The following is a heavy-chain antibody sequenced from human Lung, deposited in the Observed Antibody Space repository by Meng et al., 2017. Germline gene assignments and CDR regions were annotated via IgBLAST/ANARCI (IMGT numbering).Heavy chain of an antibody. J-gene: IGHJ4*02. CDR1: GGSFSDYY. Sequence: QVQPQQGGAGLLKPSEPPSLTCVVSGGSFSDYYWSWIRQPPGKGLEWIGEINHSGSTNYNPSLESRATISVDTSQNNLSLKLSSVTAADSAVYYCARGPTTMAHDFDYWGQGTLVTVSS. V-gene: IGHV4-34*01. D-gene: IGHD4-11*01. CDR3: ARGPTTMAHDFDY. CDR2: INHSGST.